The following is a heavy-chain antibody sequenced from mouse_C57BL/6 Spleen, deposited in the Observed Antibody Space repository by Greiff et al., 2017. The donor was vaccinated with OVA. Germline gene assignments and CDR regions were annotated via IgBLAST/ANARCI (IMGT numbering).Heavy chain of an antibody. CDR1: GFTFSSYT. CDR2: ISGGGGNT. J-gene: IGHJ4*01. D-gene: IGHD2-4*01. V-gene: IGHV5-9*01. Sequence: EVMLVESGGGLVKPGGSLKLSCAASGFTFSSYTMSWVRQTPEKRLEWVATISGGGGNTYYPDSVKGRFTISRDNAKNTLYLQMSSLRSEDTALYYCARHHDYDGDYYAMDYWGQGTSVTVSS. CDR3: ARHHDYDGDYYAMDY.